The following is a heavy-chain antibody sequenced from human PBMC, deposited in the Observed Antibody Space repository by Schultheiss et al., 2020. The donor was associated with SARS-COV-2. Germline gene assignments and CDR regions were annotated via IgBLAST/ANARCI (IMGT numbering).Heavy chain of an antibody. V-gene: IGHV1-69*06. Sequence: SVKVSCKASGGTFNTYAISWVRQAPGQGLEWMGGIIPIFGTPNYAQKFQGRLTITADKSTSTAYMELSSLISDDTAAYYCATGGIRLGELSLNYWGQGTLVTVSS. J-gene: IGHJ4*02. CDR1: GGTFNTYA. D-gene: IGHD3-16*02. CDR2: IIPIFGTP. CDR3: ATGGIRLGELSLNY.